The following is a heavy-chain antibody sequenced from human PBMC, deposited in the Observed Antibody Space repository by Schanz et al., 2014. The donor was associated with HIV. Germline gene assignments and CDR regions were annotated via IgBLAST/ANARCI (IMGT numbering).Heavy chain of an antibody. CDR1: EYIFTDHY. Sequence: QVQLVQSGTEVKRPGASVKVSCKASEYIFTDHYIQWVRQAPGHGLEWMGWFNPYSGGRIYAQQFQGRVPMTGDRSISTAYMELYGLTYDDTAVYYCVRDSAARDLDLDYWGLGTLVTVSS. V-gene: IGHV1-2*02. CDR3: VRDSAARDLDLDY. CDR2: FNPYSGGR. J-gene: IGHJ4*02. D-gene: IGHD2-21*02.